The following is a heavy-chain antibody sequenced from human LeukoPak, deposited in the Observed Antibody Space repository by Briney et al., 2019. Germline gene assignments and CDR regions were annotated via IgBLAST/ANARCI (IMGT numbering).Heavy chain of an antibody. Sequence: ASVKVSCKASGYTFTSYYMHWVRQAPGQGLEWMGIINPSGGSTSYAQKFQGRVTMTRDMSTSTVYMELSSLRSEDTAVYYCASGGFGELLYEIYDYYYYYMDVWGKGTTVTVSS. CDR1: GYTFTSYY. D-gene: IGHD3-10*01. CDR3: ASGGFGELLYEIYDYYYYYMDV. J-gene: IGHJ6*03. V-gene: IGHV1-46*01. CDR2: INPSGGST.